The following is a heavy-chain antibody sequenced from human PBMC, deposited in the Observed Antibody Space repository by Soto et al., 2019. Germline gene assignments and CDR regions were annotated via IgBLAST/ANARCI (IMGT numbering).Heavy chain of an antibody. CDR3: ARGDTNYYDSSGYYSAFDY. V-gene: IGHV1-69*06. CDR1: GGTFSSYA. CDR2: IIPIFGTA. J-gene: IGHJ4*02. D-gene: IGHD3-22*01. Sequence: QVQLVQSGAEVKKPGSSVKVSCKASGGTFSSYAISWVRQAPGQGLEWMGGIIPIFGTANYAQKFQGRVTITADKSTSTAYMELSSLRSEDTAVYYCARGDTNYYDSSGYYSAFDYWGQGTLVTVSS.